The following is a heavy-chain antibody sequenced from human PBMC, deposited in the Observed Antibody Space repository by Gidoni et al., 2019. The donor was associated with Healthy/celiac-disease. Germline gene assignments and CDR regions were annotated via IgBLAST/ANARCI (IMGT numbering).Heavy chain of an antibody. D-gene: IGHD3-10*01. CDR2: IRSKANRSAT. Sequence: EVQLVESGGGWVQPGGSRKLSCAAAGFTVSGSAMHWVRQASGKVLEWVGRIRSKANRSATAYAASVEGRFTISRDDSKNTAYLQMNSLKTEDTAVYYCASYGLDTRSYFDYWGQGTLVTVSS. J-gene: IGHJ4*02. V-gene: IGHV3-73*01. CDR3: ASYGLDTRSYFDY. CDR1: GFTVSGSA.